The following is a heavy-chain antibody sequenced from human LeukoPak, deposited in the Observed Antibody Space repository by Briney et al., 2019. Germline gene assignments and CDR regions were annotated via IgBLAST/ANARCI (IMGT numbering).Heavy chain of an antibody. D-gene: IGHD2-15*01. Sequence: SQTLSLTCAISGDSVSSNSAAWNWIRQSPSRGLEWLGRTYYRSKWYNDYAVSVKSRITINPDTSKNQFSLKLSSVTAADTAVYYCARGGWWYHDAFDIWGQGTMVTVSS. CDR2: TYYRSKWYN. V-gene: IGHV6-1*01. CDR3: ARGGWWYHDAFDI. CDR1: GDSVSSNSAA. J-gene: IGHJ3*02.